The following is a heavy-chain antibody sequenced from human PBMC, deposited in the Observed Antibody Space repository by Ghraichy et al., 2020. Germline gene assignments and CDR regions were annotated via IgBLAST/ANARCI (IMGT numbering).Heavy chain of an antibody. CDR2: IYYSGST. CDR1: GGSISSGGYY. D-gene: IGHD2-2*01. V-gene: IGHV4-31*03. J-gene: IGHJ5*02. CDR3: ARVGYCSSTSCAISWFDP. Sequence: SETLSLTCTVSGGSISSGGYYWSWIRQHPGKGLEWIGYIYYSGSTYYNPSLKSRVTISVDTSKNQFSLKLSSVTAADTAVYYCARVGYCSSTSCAISWFDPWGQGTLVTVSS.